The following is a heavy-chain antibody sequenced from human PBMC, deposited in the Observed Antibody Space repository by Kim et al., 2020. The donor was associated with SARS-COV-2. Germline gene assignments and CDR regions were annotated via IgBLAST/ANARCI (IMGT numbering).Heavy chain of an antibody. J-gene: IGHJ6*02. Sequence: SETLSLTCTVSGGSISSSSYYRGWIRQPPGKGLEWIGSIYYSGSTYYNPSLKSRVTISVDTSKNQFSLKLSSVTAADTAVYYCVGCEGVRGGQQLVYYYYYGMDVWGQGTTVTVSS. CDR1: GGSISSSSYY. CDR2: IYYSGST. V-gene: IGHV4-39*01. CDR3: VGCEGVRGGQQLVYYYYYGMDV. D-gene: IGHD6-13*01.